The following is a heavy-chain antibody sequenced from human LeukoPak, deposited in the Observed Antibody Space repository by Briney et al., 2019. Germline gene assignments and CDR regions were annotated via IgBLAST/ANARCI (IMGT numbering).Heavy chain of an antibody. Sequence: GGSLRLSCAASGFTVNSNYMSWVRQAPGKGLEWVGFIRSKAYGGTTEYAASVKGRFTISRDDSKSIAYLQMNSLKTEDTAVYYCTRAYGSGRNWFDPWGQGTLVTVSS. J-gene: IGHJ5*02. CDR3: TRAYGSGRNWFDP. V-gene: IGHV3-49*04. D-gene: IGHD3-10*01. CDR2: IRSKAYGGTT. CDR1: GFTVNSNY.